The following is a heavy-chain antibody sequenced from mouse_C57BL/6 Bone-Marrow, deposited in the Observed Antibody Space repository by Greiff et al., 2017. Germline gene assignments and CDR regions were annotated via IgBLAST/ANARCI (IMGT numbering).Heavy chain of an antibody. D-gene: IGHD2-2*01. Sequence: EVKLVESGPELVKPGASVKIPCKASGYTFTDYNMDWVKQSHGKSLEWIGDINPNIGSTIYNQKFKGKATLTVDKSSSTAYMELSSLTSEDTAVYYCTRFPLYGYDVGRGYYFDYWGQGTTLTVSS. J-gene: IGHJ2*01. V-gene: IGHV1-18*01. CDR1: GYTFTDYN. CDR3: TRFPLYGYDVGRGYYFDY. CDR2: INPNIGST.